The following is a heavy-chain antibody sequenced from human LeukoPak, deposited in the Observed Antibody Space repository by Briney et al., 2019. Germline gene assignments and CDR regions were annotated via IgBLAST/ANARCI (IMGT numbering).Heavy chain of an antibody. CDR3: ARASIAAAGDAFDI. CDR2: ISAYNGNT. D-gene: IGHD6-13*01. V-gene: IGHV1-18*01. CDR1: GYTFTSYG. J-gene: IGHJ3*02. Sequence: WASVKVSCKASGYTFTSYGISWVRQAPGQGLEWMGWISAYNGNTNYAQKLQGRVTMTTDTSTSTAYMELRSLRSDDTAVYYCARASIAAAGDAFDIWGQGTMVTVSS.